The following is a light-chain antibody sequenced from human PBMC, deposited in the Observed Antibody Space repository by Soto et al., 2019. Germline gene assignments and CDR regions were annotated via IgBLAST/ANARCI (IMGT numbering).Light chain of an antibody. CDR2: DAS. CDR1: QDITNY. J-gene: IGKJ1*01. Sequence: DIQMTQSPSSLSASVGDRVTITCQARQDITNYLNWYQQIPGKAPKLLIYDASNLQTGVPSRFTGSGSGTDFSFTISSLQPEDIATYYCQHYDTLLWTFGQGTRVEIK. V-gene: IGKV1-33*01. CDR3: QHYDTLLWT.